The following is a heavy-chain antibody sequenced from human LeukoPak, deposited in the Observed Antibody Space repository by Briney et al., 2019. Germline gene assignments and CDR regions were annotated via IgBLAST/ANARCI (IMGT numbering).Heavy chain of an antibody. CDR2: IIPIFGTA. J-gene: IGHJ3*02. CDR3: ARGGPLSRTDDAFDI. CDR1: GGTFSSYA. Sequence: SVKVSCKASGGTFSSYAISWVRQAPGQGLEWMGGIIPIFGTANYAQKFQGRVTITADESTSTAYMELSSLRSEDTAVYYCARGGPLSRTDDAFDIWGQGTMVAVSS. V-gene: IGHV1-69*13. D-gene: IGHD1-14*01.